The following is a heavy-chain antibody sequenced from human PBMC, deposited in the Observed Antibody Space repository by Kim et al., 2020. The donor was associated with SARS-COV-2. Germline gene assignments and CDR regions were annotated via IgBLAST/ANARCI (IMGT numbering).Heavy chain of an antibody. Sequence: AQKLQGRVTMTTDTSTSTAYMELRSLRSDDTAVYYCARDLGFWDNNWFDPWGQGTLVTVSS. V-gene: IGHV1-18*01. CDR3: ARDLGFWDNNWFDP. J-gene: IGHJ5*02. D-gene: IGHD3-3*01.